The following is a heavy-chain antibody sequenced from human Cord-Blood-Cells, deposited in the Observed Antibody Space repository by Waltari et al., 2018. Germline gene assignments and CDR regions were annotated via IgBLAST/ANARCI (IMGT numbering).Heavy chain of an antibody. V-gene: IGHV3-53*04. D-gene: IGHD3-9*01. CDR1: GFTVSSNY. J-gene: IGHJ4*02. CDR2: IYSGGST. CDR3: ARTISRYFDY. Sequence: EVQLVESGGGLVQPGGSLRLSCAASGFTVSSNYMSWVRQAPGKGLEWVSVIYSGGSTYDADSVKGRFTISRHNSKNTLYLQMNSLRAEDTAVYYCARTISRYFDYWGQGTLVTVSS.